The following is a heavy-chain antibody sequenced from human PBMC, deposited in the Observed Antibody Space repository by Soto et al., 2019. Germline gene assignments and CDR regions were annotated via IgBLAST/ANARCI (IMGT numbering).Heavy chain of an antibody. CDR1: GGTFSSYA. CDR3: ARNMYSSSWSEYYYYYYGTDV. Sequence: SVKVSCKASGGTFSSYAISWVRQAPGQGLEWMGGIIPIFGTANYAQKFQGRVTITADESTSTAYMELSSLRSEDTAVYYCARNMYSSSWSEYYYYYYGTDVWGQGTTVTVSS. CDR2: IIPIFGTA. V-gene: IGHV1-69*13. J-gene: IGHJ6*02. D-gene: IGHD6-13*01.